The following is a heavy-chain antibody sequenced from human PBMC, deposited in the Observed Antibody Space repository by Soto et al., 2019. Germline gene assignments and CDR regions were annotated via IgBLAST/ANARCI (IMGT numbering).Heavy chain of an antibody. CDR3: ASRTGYSSGWYVDYYYYGMDV. J-gene: IGHJ6*02. CDR1: GGTFSSYA. V-gene: IGHV1-69*12. CDR2: IIPIFGTA. Sequence: QVQLVQSGAEVKKPGSSVKVSCKASGGTFSSYAISWVRQAPGQGLEWMGGIIPIFGTANYAQKFQGRVTITEDESKSTAYMELSSLRSEDTAVYYCASRTGYSSGWYVDYYYYGMDVWGQGTTVTVSS. D-gene: IGHD6-19*01.